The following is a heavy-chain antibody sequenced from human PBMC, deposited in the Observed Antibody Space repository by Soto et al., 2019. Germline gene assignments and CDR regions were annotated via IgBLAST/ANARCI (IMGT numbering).Heavy chain of an antibody. D-gene: IGHD3-9*01. Sequence: GGSLRLSCAASGFTFSSYAMSWVRQAPGKGLEWVSAISGSGGSTYYADSVKGRFTISRDNSKNTLYLQMNSLRAEDTAVYYCAKDFRILRYFDWLPPDRTHMDVWGKGTTVTVSS. J-gene: IGHJ6*03. CDR1: GFTFSSYA. CDR2: ISGSGGST. CDR3: AKDFRILRYFDWLPPDRTHMDV. V-gene: IGHV3-23*01.